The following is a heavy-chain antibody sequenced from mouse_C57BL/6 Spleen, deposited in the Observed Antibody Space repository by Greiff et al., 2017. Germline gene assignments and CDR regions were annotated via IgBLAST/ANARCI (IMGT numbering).Heavy chain of an antibody. D-gene: IGHD2-3*01. CDR3: TADGYYGDVDV. V-gene: IGHV14-4*01. J-gene: IGHJ1*03. Sequence: EVKLVESGAELVRPGASVKLSCTASGFNIKDDYMPWVKQRPEQGLEWIGWIDPANGDTEYDAKFQGKATITADTSSSTAYMQLSSLTSEDTAVYYCTADGYYGDVDVWGTGTTVTVSS. CDR1: GFNIKDDY. CDR2: IDPANGDT.